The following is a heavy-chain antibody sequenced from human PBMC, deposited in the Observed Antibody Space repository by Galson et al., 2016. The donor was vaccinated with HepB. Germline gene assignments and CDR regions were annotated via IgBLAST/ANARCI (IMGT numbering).Heavy chain of an antibody. V-gene: IGHV4-4*02. CDR1: GASISSSYW. CDR2: ISHPGTT. J-gene: IGHJ4*02. D-gene: IGHD2-2*01. CDR3: ATVRGGCSATSCYLDS. Sequence: SETLSLTCAVSGASISSSYWWPWVRQSPGRGLEWIGEISHPGTTFYNPSLKSRVTISVDKAKNQFSLTVTSVTAADTAVYYCATVRGGCSATSCYLDSWGQGALVTVSS.